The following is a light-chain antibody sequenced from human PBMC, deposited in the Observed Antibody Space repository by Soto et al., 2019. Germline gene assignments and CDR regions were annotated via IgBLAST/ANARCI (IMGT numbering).Light chain of an antibody. CDR1: QSISSW. J-gene: IGKJ1*01. V-gene: IGKV1-5*01. CDR2: YAS. Sequence: DIQMTQSPSTLSASVGDRVTITCRASQSISSWLAWYQQKPGKAPKLLIYYASSLESGVPSRFSSSGSGTEYPLITSTPQHDDFSASYCQQYYSYPPCTFGQGTKVEIK. CDR3: QQYYSYPPCT.